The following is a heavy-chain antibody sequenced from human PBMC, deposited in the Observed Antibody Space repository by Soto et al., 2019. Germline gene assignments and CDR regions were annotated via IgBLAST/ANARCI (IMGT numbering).Heavy chain of an antibody. CDR1: GFTFSNYA. Sequence: EVQLLESGGGLVQPGGSLRLSCAASGFTFSNYAMTWVRQTPGKGLEWVSAISGGSLSTYYADSVKGRFTISRDKSKNTLYLQMNSLRAEDTAVYYCAKDFDFWSGYRTYSFYMDVWGKGTTVTVSS. V-gene: IGHV3-23*01. D-gene: IGHD3-3*01. J-gene: IGHJ6*03. CDR3: AKDFDFWSGYRTYSFYMDV. CDR2: ISGGSLST.